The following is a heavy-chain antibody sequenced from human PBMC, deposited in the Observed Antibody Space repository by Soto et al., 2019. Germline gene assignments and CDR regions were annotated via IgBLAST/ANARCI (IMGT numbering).Heavy chain of an antibody. CDR1: GFTFSSYA. D-gene: IGHD2-15*01. CDR2: ISGSGGST. CDR3: AKAAPGYCSGGSCYSGLDY. J-gene: IGHJ4*02. V-gene: IGHV3-23*01. Sequence: GGSLRLSCAASGFTFSSYAMSWVRQAPGKGLEWVSAISGSGGSTYYADSVKGRFTISRDNSKNTLYLQMNSLRAEDTAVYYCAKAAPGYCSGGSCYSGLDYWGQGTLVTVSS.